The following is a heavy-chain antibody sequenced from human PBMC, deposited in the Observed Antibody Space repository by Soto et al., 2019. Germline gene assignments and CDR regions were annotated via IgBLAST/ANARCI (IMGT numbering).Heavy chain of an antibody. V-gene: IGHV4-59*08. J-gene: IGHJ5*02. CDR1: GGSISSYY. CDR2: IYYSGST. D-gene: IGHD3-22*01. CDR3: ARSVGAMIVVDINRTWGFDP. Sequence: PSETLSLTCTVSGGSISSYYWSWIRQPPGKGLEWIGYIYYSGSTNYNPSLKSRVTISVDTSKNQFSLKLSSVTAADTAVYYCARSVGAMIVVDINRTWGFDPWGQGTLVTVSS.